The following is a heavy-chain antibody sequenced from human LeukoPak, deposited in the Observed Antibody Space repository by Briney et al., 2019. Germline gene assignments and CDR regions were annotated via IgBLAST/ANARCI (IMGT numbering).Heavy chain of an antibody. CDR2: ISAYNGNT. CDR1: GYTFTSYY. V-gene: IGHV1-18*04. J-gene: IGHJ6*02. Sequence: GASVKVSCKASGYTFTSYYMHWVRQAPGQGLEWMGWISAYNGNTNYAQKLQGRVTMTTDTSTSTAYMELRSLRSDDTAVYYCAREAFYYYYGMDVWGQGTTVTVSS. CDR3: AREAFYYYYGMDV.